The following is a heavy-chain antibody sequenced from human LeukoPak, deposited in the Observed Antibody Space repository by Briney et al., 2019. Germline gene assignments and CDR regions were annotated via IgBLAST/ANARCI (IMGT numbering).Heavy chain of an antibody. CDR3: ARGSRLGELSGNMDV. D-gene: IGHD3-16*02. CDR2: IKQDGSEK. J-gene: IGHJ6*03. V-gene: IGHV3-7*01. CDR1: GFTFSSYW. Sequence: PGGSLRLSCAASGFTFSSYWMSWVRQAPGKGLEWVANIKQDGSEKYYVDSVKGRFTISRDNAKNSLYLQMNSLRAEDTAVYYCARGSRLGELSGNMDVWGKGTTGTISS.